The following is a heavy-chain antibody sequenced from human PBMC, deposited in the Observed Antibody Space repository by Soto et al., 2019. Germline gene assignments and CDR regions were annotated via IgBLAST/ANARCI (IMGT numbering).Heavy chain of an antibody. J-gene: IGHJ6*02. CDR1: GGSFSGYY. D-gene: IGHD5-18*01. V-gene: IGHV4-34*01. Sequence: PSETLSLTCAVYGGSFSGYYWSWIRQPPGKGLEWIGSIYYSGSTYYNPSLKSRVTISVDTSKSQFSLKLSSVTAADTAVYYCTCIFSGGYGYGFYYYGMDVWGQGTTVTVSS. CDR2: IYYSGST. CDR3: TCIFSGGYGYGFYYYGMDV.